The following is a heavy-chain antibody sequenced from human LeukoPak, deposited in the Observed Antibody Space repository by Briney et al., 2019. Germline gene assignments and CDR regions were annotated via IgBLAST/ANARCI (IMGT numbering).Heavy chain of an antibody. CDR1: GFTFSSYA. D-gene: IGHD1-26*01. J-gene: IGHJ6*03. CDR2: ISGSGGST. Sequence: GGSLRLSCAASGFTFSSYAMSWVRQAPGKGLEWVSAISGSGGSTYYADSVKGRFTISRDNSKNTLYLQMNSLRAEDTAVYYCARHIRSGTYRLGYHYYMDVWGKGTTVTVSS. V-gene: IGHV3-23*01. CDR3: ARHIRSGTYRLGYHYYMDV.